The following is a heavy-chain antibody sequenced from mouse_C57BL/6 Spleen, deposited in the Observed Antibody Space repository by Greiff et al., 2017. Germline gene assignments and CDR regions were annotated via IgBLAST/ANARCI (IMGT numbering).Heavy chain of an antibody. V-gene: IGHV1-53*01. CDR2: INPSNGGT. D-gene: IGHD2-2*01. CDR3: ARDPYGYGFDY. CDR1: GYTFTSYW. Sequence: QVHVKQPGTELVKPGASVKLSCKASGYTFTSYWMHWVKQRPGQGLEWIGNINPSNGGTNYNEKFKSKATLTVDKSSSTAYMQLSSLTSEDSAVYYCARDPYGYGFDYWGQGTTLTVSS. J-gene: IGHJ2*01.